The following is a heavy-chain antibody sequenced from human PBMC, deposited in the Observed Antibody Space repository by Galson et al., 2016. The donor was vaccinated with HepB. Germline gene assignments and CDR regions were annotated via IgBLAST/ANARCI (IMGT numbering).Heavy chain of an antibody. D-gene: IGHD6-19*01. V-gene: IGHV4-39*01. CDR2: SYYSGST. J-gene: IGHJ4*02. CDR1: GGSVSSSSYY. CDR3: ARLSAPAGNY. Sequence: LTCNVSGGSVSSSSYYWGWIRQPPGKGLEWIGSSYYSGSTYYNPSLKSRVTISVDMSKNQFYLKVSSVTAADTAVYYCARLSAPAGNYWGQGTLVTVSS.